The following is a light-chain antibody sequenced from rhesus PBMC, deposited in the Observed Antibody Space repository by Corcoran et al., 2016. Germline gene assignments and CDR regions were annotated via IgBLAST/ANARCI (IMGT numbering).Light chain of an antibody. CDR2: KTS. CDR3: LQYTSRPWT. V-gene: IGKV1-22*01. CDR1: QTISSW. Sequence: DIQKTQSPSALSASVGDTVTLTCRASQTISSWLDWYQQKPGKAPKLLIYKTSSLQSGVPSRFSGSGSWIDFTLPISSLQPEYFATYYCLQYTSRPWTFGQGTKVEIK. J-gene: IGKJ1*01.